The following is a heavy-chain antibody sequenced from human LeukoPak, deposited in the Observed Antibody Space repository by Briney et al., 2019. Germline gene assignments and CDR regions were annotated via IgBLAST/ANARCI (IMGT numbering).Heavy chain of an antibody. J-gene: IGHJ1*01. CDR3: AYSSNYQQQ. Sequence: SETLSLTCAVYGGSFSDYYCSWIRQPPGKGLEWIGEINHGGSTNYNPSLKSRATISVDTSKNQFSLKLSSVTAADTAMYYCAYSSNYQQQWGQGTLVTVSS. V-gene: IGHV4-34*01. CDR1: GGSFSDYY. D-gene: IGHD2-2*01. CDR2: INHGGST.